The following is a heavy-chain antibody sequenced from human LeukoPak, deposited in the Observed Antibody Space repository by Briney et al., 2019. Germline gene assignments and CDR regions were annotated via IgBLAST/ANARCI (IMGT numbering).Heavy chain of an antibody. J-gene: IGHJ4*02. CDR1: GFTFSTYA. D-gene: IGHD2-8*01. Sequence: GGSLRLSCAASGFTFSTYAMNWVRQAPGKGLEWVAVISYDGRHNYYADSVKGRFTISRDNSKNTLYLQMNSLRDEDSAAYYCARVYLERLTAGYFDHWGQGTLVTVSS. V-gene: IGHV3-30*04. CDR3: ARVYLERLTAGYFDH. CDR2: ISYDGRHN.